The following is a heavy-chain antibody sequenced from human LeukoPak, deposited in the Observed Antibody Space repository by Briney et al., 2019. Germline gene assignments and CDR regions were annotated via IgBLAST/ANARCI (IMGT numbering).Heavy chain of an antibody. J-gene: IGHJ4*02. Sequence: SETPSLTCTVSGGSISSRSYYWGWIRQPPGKGLEWIGSIYYSGSTYYNPSLKSRVTISVDTSKNQFSLKLSSVTAADTAVYYCARDWGSSGWSGGPFDYWGQGTVVTVSS. CDR3: ARDWGSSGWSGGPFDY. V-gene: IGHV4-39*07. CDR1: GGSISSRSYY. CDR2: IYYSGST. D-gene: IGHD6-19*01.